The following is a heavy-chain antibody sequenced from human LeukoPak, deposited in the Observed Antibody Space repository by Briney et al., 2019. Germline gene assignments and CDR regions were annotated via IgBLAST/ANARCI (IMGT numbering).Heavy chain of an antibody. CDR1: GYTFTSYG. CDR2: ISAYNGNT. Sequence: ASVKVSCKASGYTFTSYGISWARQAPGQGLEWMGWISAYNGNTKYAQTLQGRVTMTTDTSTSTAYMELRSLRSDDTSVYYCARVEWHTAMVTGEPDYWGQGTLVTVSS. V-gene: IGHV1-18*01. J-gene: IGHJ4*02. D-gene: IGHD5-18*01. CDR3: ARVEWHTAMVTGEPDY.